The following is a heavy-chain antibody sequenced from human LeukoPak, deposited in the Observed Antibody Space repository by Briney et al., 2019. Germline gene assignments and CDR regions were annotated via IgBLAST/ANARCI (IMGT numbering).Heavy chain of an antibody. J-gene: IGHJ4*02. CDR3: ARGAPTTRIGAGRFDY. Sequence: ASVKVSCKAFGYSLTNYYVHGVRQAPGRGREGMGEINPSGGSTSYAQKFQGRITVTRDTYTNTVYMDLSSLRSEDTATYYCARGAPTTRIGAGRFDYWGQGSLLTVAS. D-gene: IGHD5-12*01. CDR2: INPSGGST. V-gene: IGHV1-46*01. CDR1: GYSLTNYY.